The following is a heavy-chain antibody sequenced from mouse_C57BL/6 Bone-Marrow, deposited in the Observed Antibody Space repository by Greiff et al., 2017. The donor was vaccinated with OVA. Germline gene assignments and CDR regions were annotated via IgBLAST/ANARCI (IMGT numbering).Heavy chain of an antibody. CDR3: ARNNYGSSSWCAY. CDR1: GFSLTSYG. Sequence: VQLQQSGPGLVQPSQCLSITCTVSGFSLTSYGVHWVRQSPGKGLEWLGVIWSGGSTAYNAAFISSLSISKDKSKSKIFFKMNSLQADDTARDYCARNNYGSSSWCAYWGQGTLVTVSA. D-gene: IGHD1-1*01. CDR2: IWSGGST. J-gene: IGHJ3*01. V-gene: IGHV2-2*01.